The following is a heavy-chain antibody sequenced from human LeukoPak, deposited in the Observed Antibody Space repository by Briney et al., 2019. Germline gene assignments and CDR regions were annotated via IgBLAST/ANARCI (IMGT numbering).Heavy chain of an antibody. CDR1: GGPISSYY. Sequence: SETLSLTCTVSGGPISSYYWSWIRQPPGKGLEWIGYIYYSGSTNYNPSLKSRVTISVDTSKNQFSLKLSSVTAADTAVYYCARVSRGRSGPYNWFDPWGQGTLVTVSS. D-gene: IGHD2-15*01. CDR3: ARVSRGRSGPYNWFDP. CDR2: IYYSGST. J-gene: IGHJ5*02. V-gene: IGHV4-59*01.